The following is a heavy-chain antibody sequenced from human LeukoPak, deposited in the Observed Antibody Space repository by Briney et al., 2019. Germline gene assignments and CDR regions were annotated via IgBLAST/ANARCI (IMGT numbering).Heavy chain of an antibody. V-gene: IGHV3-21*03. CDR1: GFTFSSYS. CDR3: ARDRLVRGAIYPLEYYYYGMDV. D-gene: IGHD3-10*01. Sequence: GGSLRLSCAASGFTFSSYSMNWVRQAPGKGLEWVSSISSSSNYIYYADSVKGRFTISRDNAKNSLYLQMNSLRAEDTAVYYCARDRLVRGAIYPLEYYYYGMDVWGQGTTVTVSS. J-gene: IGHJ6*02. CDR2: ISSSSNYI.